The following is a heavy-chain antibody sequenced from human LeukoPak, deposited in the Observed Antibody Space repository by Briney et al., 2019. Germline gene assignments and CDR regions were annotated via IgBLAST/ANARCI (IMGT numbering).Heavy chain of an antibody. J-gene: IGHJ4*02. V-gene: IGHV1-2*02. D-gene: IGHD5-12*01. CDR3: AALRGYSGYDFDY. CDR1: GYTFTGYY. Sequence: ASVKVSCKASGYTFTGYYMHWVRQAPGQGLEWMGWINPNSGGTNYAQKFQGRVTMTRDTSISTAYMELSRLRSDDTAVYYCAALRGYSGYDFDYWGQGTLVTVSP. CDR2: INPNSGGT.